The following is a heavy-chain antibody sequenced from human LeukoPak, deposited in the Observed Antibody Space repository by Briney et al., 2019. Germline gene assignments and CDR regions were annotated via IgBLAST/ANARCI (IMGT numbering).Heavy chain of an antibody. CDR1: GYTFTNYY. D-gene: IGHD3-22*01. CDR2: INPSDGST. V-gene: IGHV1-46*01. Sequence: ASVKVSCKASGYTFTNYYMHWVRQAPGQGPEWMGIINPSDGSTSYAQKFQGRVTMTEDTSTDTAYMELSSLRSEDTAVYYCAHPYYYDSSGYYYYYFDYWGQGTLVTVSS. CDR3: AHPYYYDSSGYYYYYFDY. J-gene: IGHJ4*02.